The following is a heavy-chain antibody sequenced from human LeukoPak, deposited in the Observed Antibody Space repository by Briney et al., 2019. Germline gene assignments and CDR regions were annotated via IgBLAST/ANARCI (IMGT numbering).Heavy chain of an antibody. CDR2: IWHDGSNK. V-gene: IGHV3-33*01. CDR1: GFSFSSYG. D-gene: IGHD1-26*01. CDR3: ARDYLVGANVEYYFDY. Sequence: PGRSLRLSCAASGFSFSSYGIHWVRQAPGKGLEWVAVIWHDGSNKYYADSVKGRFTISRDNSKNTLFLQMNSLRAEDTAVYFCARDYLVGANVEYYFDYWGQGTLVTVSS. J-gene: IGHJ4*02.